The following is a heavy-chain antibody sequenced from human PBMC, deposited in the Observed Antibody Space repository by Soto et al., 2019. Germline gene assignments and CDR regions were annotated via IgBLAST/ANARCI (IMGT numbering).Heavy chain of an antibody. J-gene: IGHJ4*02. CDR1: GYXXXXYG. CDR3: AKRTSGTTWGESDY. CDR2: ISGYSGNA. V-gene: IGHV1-18*04. D-gene: IGHD4-17*01. Sequence: QVQVMQSGAEVKKPGDSVKVSCKTSGYXXXXYGINWVRXAPXXXXEWMGWISGYSGNANLAQKFQGRVTMTTDKSTRTAYMELRRLRSDDTAVYYCAKRTSGTTWGESDYWGQGTLVTVSS.